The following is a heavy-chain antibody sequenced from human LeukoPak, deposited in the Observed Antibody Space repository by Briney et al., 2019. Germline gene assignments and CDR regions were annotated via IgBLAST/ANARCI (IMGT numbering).Heavy chain of an antibody. D-gene: IGHD4-17*01. CDR2: IDPSDSYS. J-gene: IGHJ5*02. V-gene: IGHV5-10-1*01. Sequence: GESLKISCQGSGYSFSTYWISWVRQMPGKGLEWMGRIDPSDSYSVYGPSFQGHVTISADKSISTAYLQWSSLKASDTAMYYCARLSRRDNGDFSFDPWGQGTLVTVSS. CDR1: GYSFSTYW. CDR3: ARLSRRDNGDFSFDP.